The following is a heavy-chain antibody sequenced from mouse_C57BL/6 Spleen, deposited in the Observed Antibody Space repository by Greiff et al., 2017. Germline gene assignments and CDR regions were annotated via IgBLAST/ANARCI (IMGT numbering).Heavy chain of an antibody. CDR1: GYTFTSYW. Sequence: QVQLQQSGAELANPGASVKLSCKASGYTFTSYWMHWVKQRPGQGLEWIGYINPSSGYTKYNQKFKDKATVTADKSSSTAYMQLSSLTYEDSAVYYCARYLLSGYYAMDYWGQGTSVTVSS. J-gene: IGHJ4*01. D-gene: IGHD6-2*01. CDR3: ARYLLSGYYAMDY. CDR2: INPSSGYT. V-gene: IGHV1-7*01.